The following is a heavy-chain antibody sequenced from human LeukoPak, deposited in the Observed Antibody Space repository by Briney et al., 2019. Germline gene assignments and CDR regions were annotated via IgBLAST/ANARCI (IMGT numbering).Heavy chain of an antibody. V-gene: IGHV4-34*01. CDR1: GGSFSGYY. CDR3: ARIVVVPAAIYNYYYGMDV. CDR2: INHSGNT. D-gene: IGHD2-2*01. Sequence: SETLSLTCAVYGGSFSGYYWSWIRQPPGKGLEWIGEINHSGNTNYNPSLKSRVTISVDTSKNQFSLKLSSVTAADTAVYYCARIVVVPAAIYNYYYGMDVWGQGTTVTVSS. J-gene: IGHJ6*02.